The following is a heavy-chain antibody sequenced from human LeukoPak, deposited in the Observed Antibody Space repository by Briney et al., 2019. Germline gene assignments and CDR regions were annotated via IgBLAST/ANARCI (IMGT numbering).Heavy chain of an antibody. J-gene: IGHJ4*02. V-gene: IGHV3-53*01. CDR3: ARVGGH. CDR2: IYSGGST. D-gene: IGHD3-10*01. Sequence: GGSLRLSCAASGLTVSKNYMSWVRQAPGKGLESVSVIYSGGSTYYADSVRGRFTISRDNSKNTLYLQMNSLRVEDTAVYYCARVGGHWGQGTLVTVSS. CDR1: GLTVSKNY.